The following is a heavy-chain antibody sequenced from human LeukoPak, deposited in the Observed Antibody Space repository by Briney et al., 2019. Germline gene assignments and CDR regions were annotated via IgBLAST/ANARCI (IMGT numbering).Heavy chain of an antibody. CDR3: ARWWELGSDY. CDR1: GGTFSSYA. V-gene: IGHV1-46*01. Sequence: ASVKVSCKASGGTFSSYAISWVRQAPGQGLEWMGIINPSGGGTNYAQKFQGRVTMTRDTSTSTVYMELSSLRSEDTAVYYCARWWELGSDYWGQGTLVIVSS. D-gene: IGHD1-26*01. J-gene: IGHJ4*02. CDR2: INPSGGGT.